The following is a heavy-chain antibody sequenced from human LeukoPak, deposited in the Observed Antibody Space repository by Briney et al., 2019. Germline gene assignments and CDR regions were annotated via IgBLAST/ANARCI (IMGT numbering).Heavy chain of an antibody. CDR1: GYTFTIYG. CDR3: ARAGSLTMLRGVFQAFDY. J-gene: IGHJ4*02. CDR2: IRAYGNT. V-gene: IGHV1-18*01. D-gene: IGHD3-10*01. Sequence: ASVKVSCKTSGYTFTIYGISWVRQAPGQGLEWMGLIRAYGNTNYAQNLQGRVTMTTDTPISTAYMEVSGLRSDDTAIYYCARAGSLTMLRGVFQAFDYWGQGTLVTVSS.